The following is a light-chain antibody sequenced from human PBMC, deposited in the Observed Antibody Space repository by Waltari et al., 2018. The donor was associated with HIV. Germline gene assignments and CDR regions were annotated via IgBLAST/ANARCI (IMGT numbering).Light chain of an antibody. CDR1: DTVFGLSNF. CDR2: DVD. CDR3: ASFTGDSTLL. Sequence: SAVTQPASVSGLPGQSITISCTGDDTVFGLSNFVSWFQQHPGKLPRLILYDVDSRASGISARFSGSKSGHTASLHISGLRAEDEADYYCASFTGDSTLLFGEGTKVTVL. J-gene: IGLJ3*02. V-gene: IGLV2-14*03.